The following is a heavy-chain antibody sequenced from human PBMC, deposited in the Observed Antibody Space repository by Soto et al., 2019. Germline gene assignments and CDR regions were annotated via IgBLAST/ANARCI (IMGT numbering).Heavy chain of an antibody. D-gene: IGHD4-17*01. Sequence: QVQLVQPGTEVNKPGASVKVSCKDSGYTFRPYVIGWLRQAPGQGLEWMGWIRGYNGDTKYAQKCQGRITMTTDTYTTTSYMELRSLRSDDTAVYYCARADYGGQLDNWGQGNLVTVSS. CDR2: IRGYNGDT. CDR1: GYTFRPYV. V-gene: IGHV1-18*01. J-gene: IGHJ4*02. CDR3: ARADYGGQLDN.